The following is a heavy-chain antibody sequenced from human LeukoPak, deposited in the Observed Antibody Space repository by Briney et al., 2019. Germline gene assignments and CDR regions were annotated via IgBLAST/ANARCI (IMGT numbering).Heavy chain of an antibody. Sequence: GGSLRLSCAASGFAFDDYAMHWVRQAPGKGLEWVSLVNWDGRTTYYADSVKGRFTISRDNNKNSLYLQMNSLRLEDTALYYCVKDIGPVTSSPRFDYWGQGTLVTVSS. J-gene: IGHJ4*02. CDR3: VKDIGPVTSSPRFDY. V-gene: IGHV3-43D*03. D-gene: IGHD2-2*01. CDR2: VNWDGRTT. CDR1: GFAFDDYA.